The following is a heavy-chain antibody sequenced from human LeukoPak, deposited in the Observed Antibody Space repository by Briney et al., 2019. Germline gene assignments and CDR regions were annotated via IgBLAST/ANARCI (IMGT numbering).Heavy chain of an antibody. Sequence: PGGSLRLSCAASGFTFSSYAMSWVRQAPGKGLEWVSAISGSGGSTYYADSVKGRFTISRDNSKNTLYLQMNSLRAEDTAVYYCAKDGGIYGSGEHYFDYWGQGTLVTVSS. D-gene: IGHD3-10*01. J-gene: IGHJ4*02. CDR3: AKDGGIYGSGEHYFDY. CDR2: ISGSGGST. CDR1: GFTFSSYA. V-gene: IGHV3-23*01.